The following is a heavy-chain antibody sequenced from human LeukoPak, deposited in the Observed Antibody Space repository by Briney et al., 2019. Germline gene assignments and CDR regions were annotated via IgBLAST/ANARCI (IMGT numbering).Heavy chain of an antibody. D-gene: IGHD6-13*01. CDR1: GFTFSSYE. J-gene: IGHJ5*02. CDR3: ARDIRRQQVVDLDL. V-gene: IGHV3-48*03. CDR2: ISSSGSTI. Sequence: GGSLRLSCAASGFTFSSYEMNWVRQAPGKGLEWVSYISSSGSTIYYADSVKGRFTISRDNAKNSLYLQMNSLRAEDTAVYHCARDIRRQQVVDLDLWGQGTLVTVSS.